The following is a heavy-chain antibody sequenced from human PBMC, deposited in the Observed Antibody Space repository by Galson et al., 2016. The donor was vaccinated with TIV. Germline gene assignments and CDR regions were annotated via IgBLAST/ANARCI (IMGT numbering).Heavy chain of an antibody. CDR2: TSTSGNRT. Sequence: SLRLSCAASGISLSDYAVSWVRQAPGRGLEWVSSTSTSGNRTYYADFAKGRFTISRDNSNNMVYLQMNNLRAEDTAVYYCAKDNMVRGLIIHFMYVWGKGTTVTVS. D-gene: IGHD3-10*01. J-gene: IGHJ6*03. CDR1: GISLSDYA. CDR3: AKDNMVRGLIIHFMYV. V-gene: IGHV3-23*01.